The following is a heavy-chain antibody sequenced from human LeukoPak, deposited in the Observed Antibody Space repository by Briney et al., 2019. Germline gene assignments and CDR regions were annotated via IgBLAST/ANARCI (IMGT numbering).Heavy chain of an antibody. Sequence: AASVKVSCKASGYNFISYYMHWVRQAPGQGLEWMGIINPSGGSTSYAQKFQDRVTMTRDTSTSTVYMELSRLKSEDTAVYYCAREDVVLVDAVRYYYYGMDVWGQGTTVTVSS. J-gene: IGHJ6*02. CDR1: GYNFISYY. CDR2: INPSGGST. V-gene: IGHV1-46*01. D-gene: IGHD2-8*01. CDR3: AREDVVLVDAVRYYYYGMDV.